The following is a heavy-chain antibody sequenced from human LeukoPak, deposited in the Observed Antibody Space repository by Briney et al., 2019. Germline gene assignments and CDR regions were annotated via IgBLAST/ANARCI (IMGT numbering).Heavy chain of an antibody. V-gene: IGHV3-23*01. Sequence: SGGSLRLSCAASGFIVINYAMNWVRQAPGKGLEWVSTIRESSGDTYYEDSVKGRFTIYRDISKNTVYLQMDNLRVEDTAVYFCAKRPISGDDKSFDYWGQGLRVTVSS. D-gene: IGHD2-21*01. CDR3: AKRPISGDDKSFDY. CDR1: GFIVINYA. J-gene: IGHJ4*02. CDR2: IRESSGDT.